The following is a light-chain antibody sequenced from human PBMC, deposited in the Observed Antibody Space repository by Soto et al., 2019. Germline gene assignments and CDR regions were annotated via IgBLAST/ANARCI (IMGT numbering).Light chain of an antibody. V-gene: IGKV3-15*01. CDR3: QQYNNWPET. CDR2: GAY. Sequence: ERGRTQSPSTLSVSRGERATLSCRASQSVSSNFAWYQQKPGQAPRRLSYGAYTRATGIPARFSGSASGTEFPPTISSLQSEDFAVYYCQQYNNWPETFGQGTKVDIK. J-gene: IGKJ1*01. CDR1: QSVSSN.